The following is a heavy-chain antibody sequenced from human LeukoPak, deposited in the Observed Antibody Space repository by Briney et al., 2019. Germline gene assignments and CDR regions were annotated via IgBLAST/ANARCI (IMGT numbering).Heavy chain of an antibody. CDR2: IWEDGSNI. CDR1: GFTFSSYA. D-gene: IGHD6-19*01. Sequence: GGSLRLSCAASGFTFSSYAMRWVRQAPGKGLEWVAVIWEDGSNINYADSVKGRFTISRDNSKNTLYLQMNSLRAEDTAVYYCARVGYNSGWYEYWGQGALVTVSS. J-gene: IGHJ4*02. V-gene: IGHV3-33*08. CDR3: ARVGYNSGWYEY.